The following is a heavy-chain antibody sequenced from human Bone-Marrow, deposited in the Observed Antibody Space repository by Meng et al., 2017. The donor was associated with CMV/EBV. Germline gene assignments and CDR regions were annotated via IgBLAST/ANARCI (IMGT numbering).Heavy chain of an antibody. CDR3: ASDAPDRPYYYDSSGYDY. CDR2: IIPILGIA. J-gene: IGHJ4*02. V-gene: IGHV1-69*10. CDR1: GGTFSSYG. Sequence: SVQVSCKASGGTFSSYGISWVRQAPGQGLEWMGGIIPILGIADYAQKFQGRDTITADKSTSTAYMELSSLRSEDTAVYYCASDAPDRPYYYDSSGYDYWGQGTLVTVSS. D-gene: IGHD3-22*01.